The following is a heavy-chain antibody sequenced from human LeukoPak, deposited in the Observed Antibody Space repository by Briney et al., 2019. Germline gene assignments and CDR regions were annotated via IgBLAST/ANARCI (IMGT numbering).Heavy chain of an antibody. V-gene: IGHV3-23*01. CDR2: IRGTGTTT. CDR1: GFTFSDHA. Sequence: PGGSLSLSCAASGFTFSDHALAWVRQAPGKGLEWVSAIRGTGTTTFYAPSVKGRFTISRDNSKNPAELQMNSLRAEDTAVYYWTKVSWLGTLPSYHFDSWGQGTQVPVP. J-gene: IGHJ4*02. D-gene: IGHD6-13*01. CDR3: TKVSWLGTLPSYHFDS.